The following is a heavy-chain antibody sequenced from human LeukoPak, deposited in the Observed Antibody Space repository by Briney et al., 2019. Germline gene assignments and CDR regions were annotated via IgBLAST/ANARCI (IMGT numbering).Heavy chain of an antibody. D-gene: IGHD2-15*01. J-gene: IGHJ4*02. CDR1: GFTFSDYY. Sequence: GGSLRLSCAASGFTFSDYYMSWIRQAPGKGLEWVSYISSSGSTIYYADSVKGRFTISRDNAKNSLYLQMNSLRAEDTAVYYCARVRPPPAWWAPHYWGQGTLVTVSS. V-gene: IGHV3-11*01. CDR2: ISSSGSTI. CDR3: ARVRPPPAWWAPHY.